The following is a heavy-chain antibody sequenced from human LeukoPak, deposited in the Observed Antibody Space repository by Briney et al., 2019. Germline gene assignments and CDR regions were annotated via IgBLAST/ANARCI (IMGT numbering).Heavy chain of an antibody. D-gene: IGHD3-22*01. V-gene: IGHV3-30*02. CDR3: AKDQDYYDSSGPTDIDY. CDR2: IRYDGSNK. Sequence: PGGSLRLSCAASGFTFSSYGMHWVRLAPGKGLEWVAFIRYDGSNKYYADSVKGRFTISRDNSKNTLYLQMNSLRAEDTAVYYCAKDQDYYDSSGPTDIDYWGQGTLVTVSS. J-gene: IGHJ4*02. CDR1: GFTFSSYG.